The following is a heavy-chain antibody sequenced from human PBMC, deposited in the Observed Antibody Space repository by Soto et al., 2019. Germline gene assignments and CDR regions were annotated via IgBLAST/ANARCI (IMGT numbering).Heavy chain of an antibody. V-gene: IGHV3-9*01. D-gene: IGHD1-26*01. CDR3: AKIGTRHSLVPVFDQ. Sequence: QLVESGGGLVQPGRSLRLSCVASGFRFDEYAIHWVRQAPGKGLEWVSGISWDSCSINYAGSVRGRFTVSRDNAKNSLYLHMTSLRSEDTAFYYCAKIGTRHSLVPVFDQWGQGALVSVSS. J-gene: IGHJ4*02. CDR1: GFRFDEYA. CDR2: ISWDSCSI.